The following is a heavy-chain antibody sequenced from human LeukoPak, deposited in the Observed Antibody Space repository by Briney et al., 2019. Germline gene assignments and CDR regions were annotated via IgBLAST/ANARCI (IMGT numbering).Heavy chain of an antibody. CDR2: INHSGST. CDR3: ARVVVPAASYYYYMDV. CDR1: GGSFSGYY. J-gene: IGHJ6*03. D-gene: IGHD2-2*01. V-gene: IGHV4-34*01. Sequence: PSETLSLTCAVYGGSFSGYYWSWIRQPPGKGLEWIGEINHSGSTNYNPSLKSPVTISVDTSKNQFSLKLNSVTAADTAVYYCARVVVPAASYYYYMDVWGKGTTVTVSS.